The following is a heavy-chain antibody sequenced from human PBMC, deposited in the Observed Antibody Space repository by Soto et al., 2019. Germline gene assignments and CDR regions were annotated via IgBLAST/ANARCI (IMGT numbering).Heavy chain of an antibody. D-gene: IGHD1-26*01. CDR3: VKGRSGDVGVFY. V-gene: IGHV1-2*02. CDR2: ISPNSGGT. CDR1: GYSFNGYY. Sequence: QVQLVQSGAEVKKSGASVKVSCKASGYSFNGYYIHWVRQAPGQGFEWMGEISPNSGGTKDAQKFQGRVTMTRDTSITTVYMDLSNLSPDDTAVYYCVKGRSGDVGVFYWGQGTLVTVYS. J-gene: IGHJ4*02.